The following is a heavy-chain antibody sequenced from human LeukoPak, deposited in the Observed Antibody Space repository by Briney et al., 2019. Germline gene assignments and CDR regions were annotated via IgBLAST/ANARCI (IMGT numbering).Heavy chain of an antibody. D-gene: IGHD3-22*01. V-gene: IGHV3-23*01. Sequence: GGSLRLSCAASGFTFSSYAMSWVRQAPGKGLEWVSAISGSGGSTYYADPVKGRFTISRDNSKNTLYLQMNSLRAEDTAVYYCAKDHDYDSSGYYYGGYGMDVWGQGTTVTVSS. J-gene: IGHJ6*02. CDR1: GFTFSSYA. CDR2: ISGSGGST. CDR3: AKDHDYDSSGYYYGGYGMDV.